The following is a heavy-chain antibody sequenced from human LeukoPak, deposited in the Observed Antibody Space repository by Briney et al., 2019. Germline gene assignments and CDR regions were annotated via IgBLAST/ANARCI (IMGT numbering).Heavy chain of an antibody. D-gene: IGHD6-6*01. V-gene: IGHV4-39*07. J-gene: IGHJ4*02. CDR3: ARGKQLVHLDY. Sequence: SETLSLTCTVSGGSISSSSYYWGWIRQPPGKGLEWIGSIYYSGSTYYNPSLKSRVTISVDTSKNQFSLKLSSVTAADTAVYYCARGKQLVHLDYWGQGTLVTVSS. CDR2: IYYSGST. CDR1: GGSISSSSYY.